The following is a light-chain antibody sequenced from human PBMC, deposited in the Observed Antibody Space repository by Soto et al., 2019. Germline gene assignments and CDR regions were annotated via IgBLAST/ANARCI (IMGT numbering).Light chain of an antibody. CDR1: QSVSSSY. CDR2: DAS. Sequence: EIVLTQSPGTLSLSPGERATLSCRASQSVSSSYLAWYQQKPGQAPRLLIYDASTRATGIPDRFSASGSGTEFTLTISSLQSEDFATYYCQQYYSFPWTFGQGTKVDIK. V-gene: IGKV3-20*01. CDR3: QQYYSFPWT. J-gene: IGKJ1*01.